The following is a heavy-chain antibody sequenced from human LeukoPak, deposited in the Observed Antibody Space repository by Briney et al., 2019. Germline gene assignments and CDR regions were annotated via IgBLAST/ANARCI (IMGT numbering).Heavy chain of an antibody. Sequence: GGSLRLSCAASGFTFSSYGMHWVRQAPGKGLEWVAFIRYDGSNKYYAESVKGRFTISRDNSKNTLYLQMNSLRAEDTAVYYCAKMEGATSYFDYWGQGTLVTVSS. V-gene: IGHV3-30*02. J-gene: IGHJ4*02. CDR2: IRYDGSNK. D-gene: IGHD1-26*01. CDR3: AKMEGATSYFDY. CDR1: GFTFSSYG.